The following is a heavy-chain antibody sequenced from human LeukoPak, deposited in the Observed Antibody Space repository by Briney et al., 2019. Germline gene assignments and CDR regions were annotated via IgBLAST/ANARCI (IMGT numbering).Heavy chain of an antibody. J-gene: IGHJ4*02. CDR3: ARDEGCSSTSCLFDY. Sequence: ASVKVSCKASGYTFTSYYMHWVRQAPGQGLEWMGIINPSGGSTNYAQKFQGRVTMTRDMSTSTVYMELSSLRSEDTAVHYCARDEGCSSTSCLFDYWGQGTLVTVYS. CDR2: INPSGGST. D-gene: IGHD2-2*01. CDR1: GYTFTSYY. V-gene: IGHV1-46*01.